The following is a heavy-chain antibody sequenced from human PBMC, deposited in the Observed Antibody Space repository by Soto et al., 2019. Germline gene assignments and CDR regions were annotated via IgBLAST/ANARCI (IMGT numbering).Heavy chain of an antibody. J-gene: IGHJ4*02. CDR2: ISAYNGNT. Sequence: QVQLVQSGAEVKKPGASVKVSCKASGYTFTSYGISWVRQAPGQGLEWMGWISAYNGNTNYAQKLQGRVTMTTDTLTSTADMELRTLRSGDTAVYYSARDAFYNILNGYLLDYWGQGTLVTVSS. CDR1: GYTFTSYG. CDR3: ARDAFYNILNGYLLDY. D-gene: IGHD3-9*01. V-gene: IGHV1-18*01.